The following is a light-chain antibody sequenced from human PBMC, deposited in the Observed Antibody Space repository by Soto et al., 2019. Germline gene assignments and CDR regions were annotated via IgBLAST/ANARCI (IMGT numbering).Light chain of an antibody. V-gene: IGKV3-11*01. Sequence: EIVLTQSPATLSLSPGESVTLSCRASHSVGSYLAWYQQKPGQAPRLLIYDASNRATGIPDRFSGSGSGTDFTLTISSLEPEDYALYYCQQYNKWPPWTFGQGTKVEIK. CDR2: DAS. J-gene: IGKJ1*01. CDR3: QQYNKWPPWT. CDR1: HSVGSY.